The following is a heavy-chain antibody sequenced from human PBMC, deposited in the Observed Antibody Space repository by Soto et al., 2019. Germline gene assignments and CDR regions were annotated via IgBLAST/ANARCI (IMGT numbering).Heavy chain of an antibody. CDR3: ARDRPGIAAAGDASDYGMDV. CDR1: GGTFSSYA. V-gene: IGHV1-69*01. D-gene: IGHD6-13*01. CDR2: IIPIFGTA. Sequence: QVQLVQSGAEVKKPGSSVKVSCKASGGTFSSYAISWVRQAPGQGLEWLGGIIPIFGTANYAQKFQGRVTITADESTSTAYMELSSLRSEDTAMYYCARDRPGIAAAGDASDYGMDVWGQGTTVTVSS. J-gene: IGHJ6*02.